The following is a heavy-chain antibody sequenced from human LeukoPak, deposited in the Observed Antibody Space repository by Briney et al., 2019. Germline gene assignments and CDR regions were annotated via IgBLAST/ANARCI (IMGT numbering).Heavy chain of an antibody. Sequence: ASAKVSFKASGYTFTGYYLHWVRQAPGQGLEWMGWINPNSGGTKYPQKFQGRVTMTRDTSISTAYLEVSRLRSDDTAVYYCARKYGVLTGQSNWFDPWGQGTLVTVSS. D-gene: IGHD3-9*01. V-gene: IGHV1-2*02. J-gene: IGHJ5*02. CDR2: INPNSGGT. CDR1: GYTFTGYY. CDR3: ARKYGVLTGQSNWFDP.